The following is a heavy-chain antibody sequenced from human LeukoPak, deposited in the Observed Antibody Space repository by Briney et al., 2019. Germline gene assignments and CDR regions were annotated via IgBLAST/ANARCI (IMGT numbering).Heavy chain of an antibody. D-gene: IGHD3-10*01. CDR1: GSSLSELF. J-gene: IGHJ5*02. CDR3: ARDYVSYYYGSGVNWFDP. CDR2: FDSEDGET. V-gene: IGHV1-24*01. Sequence: ASVKVSCKVSGSSLSELFIHWVRQAPGTGLEWMGGFDSEDGETVYAKKFQGRVTMTEDTSTDTVYMELSTLRSEDTAVYYCARDYVSYYYGSGVNWFDPWGQGTLVIVSS.